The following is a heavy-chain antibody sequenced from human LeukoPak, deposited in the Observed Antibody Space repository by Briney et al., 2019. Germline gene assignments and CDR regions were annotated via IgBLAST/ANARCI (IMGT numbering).Heavy chain of an antibody. J-gene: IGHJ4*02. CDR3: AKDQVATIRYSFDY. D-gene: IGHD5-12*01. CDR2: ISGSGGST. CDR1: GFTFSSYA. V-gene: IGHV3-23*01. Sequence: GGSLRLSCAASGFTFSSYAMSWVRQAPGKGLEWVSAISGSGGSTYYADSVKGRFTISRDNSKNPLYLQMNSLRAEDTAVYYCAKDQVATIRYSFDYWGQGTLVTVSS.